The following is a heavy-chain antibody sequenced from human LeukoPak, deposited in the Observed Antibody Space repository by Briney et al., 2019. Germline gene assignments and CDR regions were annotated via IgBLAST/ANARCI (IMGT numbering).Heavy chain of an antibody. V-gene: IGHV4-30-4*08. CDR1: GGSISSGDYF. CDR3: ARDPHYHDRSGSFV. CDR2: IYYSGSA. Sequence: SQTLSLTCTVSGGSISSGDYFWSWIRQPPGKGLEWIGYIYYSGSAYYNPSLKSRLTISVDTSKNQFSLKLSPVTAADTAVYYCARDPHYHDRSGSFVWGQGTMVTVSS. D-gene: IGHD3-22*01. J-gene: IGHJ3*01.